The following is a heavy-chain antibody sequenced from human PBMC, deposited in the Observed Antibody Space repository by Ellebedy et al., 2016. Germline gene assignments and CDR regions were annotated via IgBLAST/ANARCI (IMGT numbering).Heavy chain of an antibody. D-gene: IGHD3-22*01. CDR3: GSKGGYDYDSNPYPY. CDR1: GYTFTGYY. J-gene: IGHJ4*02. CDR2: ISFGSGNT. Sequence: ASVKVSCXASGYTFTGYYIHWMRQAPGQGLEWMGWISFGSGNTKYSQKFQGRVTITKDSSASTAYMELRGLTSEDTALYYCGSKGGYDYDSNPYPYWGQGTLVTVSS. V-gene: IGHV1/OR15-3*02.